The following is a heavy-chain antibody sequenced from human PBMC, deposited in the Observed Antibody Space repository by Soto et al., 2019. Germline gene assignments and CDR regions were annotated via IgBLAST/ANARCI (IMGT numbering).Heavy chain of an antibody. J-gene: IGHJ3*02. CDR2: IYYSGST. V-gene: IGHV4-59*01. CDR1: GGSISSYY. CDR3: ARRYGYAFDI. D-gene: IGHD4-17*01. Sequence: SETLSLTCTVSGGSISSYYWSWIRQPPGKGLEWIGYIYYSGSTNYNPSFKSRVTISVDTSKNQFSLKLSSVTAADTAVYYCARRYGYAFDIWGQGTMVTVSS.